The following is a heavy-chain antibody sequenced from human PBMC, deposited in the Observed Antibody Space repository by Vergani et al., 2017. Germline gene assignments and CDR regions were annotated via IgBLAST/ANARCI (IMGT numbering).Heavy chain of an antibody. Sequence: QVPLVQSGAAVKKPGASVKVSCTASGYTFTSYDINWVRQATGQGLEWMGWMNPNSGNTGYAQKFQGRVTMTRNTSISTAYMELSSLRSEDTAVYYCARDLRFWRDYYYMDVWGKGTTVTVSS. D-gene: IGHD1-1*01. CDR3: ARDLRFWRDYYYMDV. J-gene: IGHJ6*03. CDR2: MNPNSGNT. V-gene: IGHV1-8*02. CDR1: GYTFTSYD.